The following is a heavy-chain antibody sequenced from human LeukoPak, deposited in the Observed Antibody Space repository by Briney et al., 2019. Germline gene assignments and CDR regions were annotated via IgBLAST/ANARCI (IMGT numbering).Heavy chain of an antibody. CDR2: IYNTGST. D-gene: IGHD2-8*02. J-gene: IGHJ5*02. CDR3: ARRPGGLYESWFDP. V-gene: IGHV4-30-4*01. Sequence: SQTLSLTCTVSGDSIRSGDYYWTWLRQPPGKGLEWIGYIYNTGSTYYNSSLKSRLTMSVDTSKNHFSLKLTSVTAAATAVYFCARRPGGLYESWFDPWGQGTLVTVSS. CDR1: GDSIRSGDYY.